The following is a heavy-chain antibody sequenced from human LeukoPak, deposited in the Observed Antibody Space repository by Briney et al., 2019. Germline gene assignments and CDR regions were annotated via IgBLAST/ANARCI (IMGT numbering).Heavy chain of an antibody. Sequence: ASVKVSCKASGYTFTGYYMHWVRQAPGQGLEWMGWINPNSGGTNYAQKCQGRVTMTRDTSISTDYMELSRLRSDDTAVYYCARGGYYDYVWGNYWFDPWGQGTLVTVSS. D-gene: IGHD3-16*01. V-gene: IGHV1-2*02. CDR1: GYTFTGYY. J-gene: IGHJ5*02. CDR3: ARGGYYDYVWGNYWFDP. CDR2: INPNSGGT.